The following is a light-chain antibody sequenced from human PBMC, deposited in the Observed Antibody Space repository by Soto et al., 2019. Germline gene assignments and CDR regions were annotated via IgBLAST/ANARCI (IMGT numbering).Light chain of an antibody. Sequence: DIQITQSPSSLSASVGDRVTITCRASQSISSYVNWYQQKPGKAPKLLIYAASSLQSGVPSRFSGSGSGTEFTLTISGLQPDDFATYYCQQYSSYRTFGQGTKVDIK. CDR1: QSISSY. CDR3: QQYSSYRT. CDR2: AAS. J-gene: IGKJ1*01. V-gene: IGKV1-39*01.